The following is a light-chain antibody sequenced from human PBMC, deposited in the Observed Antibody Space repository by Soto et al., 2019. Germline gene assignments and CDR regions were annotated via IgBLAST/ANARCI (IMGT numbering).Light chain of an antibody. Sequence: EIVMTQSPATLSVSPGERATLSCRASQRASSNLAWYQQKPGQAPWLLIYAASTRATGIPARFSGSGSGTEFTLTICSLQSEDFAVYYCQQYNKWPHTFGGGTRWRSN. CDR1: QRASSN. V-gene: IGKV3-15*01. CDR2: AAS. J-gene: IGKJ4*01. CDR3: QQYNKWPHT.